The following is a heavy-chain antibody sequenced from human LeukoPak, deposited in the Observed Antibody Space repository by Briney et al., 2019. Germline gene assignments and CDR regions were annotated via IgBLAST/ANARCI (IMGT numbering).Heavy chain of an antibody. CDR1: GFSFSTSGVG. J-gene: IGHJ4*02. V-gene: IGHV2-5*02. D-gene: IGHD3-9*01. CDR3: ARSPYYDILTGSRGTFDY. CDR2: IYWDEDK. Sequence: SGPTLVKPTQTLTPTCTFSGFSFSTSGVGVGWIRQPPGKALEWLAVIYWDEDKRYRPSLKSRLTITKDTSKNQVVLTMTNMDPVDTATYYCARSPYYDILTGSRGTFDYWGRGILVTVSS.